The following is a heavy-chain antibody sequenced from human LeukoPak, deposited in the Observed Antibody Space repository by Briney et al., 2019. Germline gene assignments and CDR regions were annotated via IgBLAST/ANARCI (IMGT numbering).Heavy chain of an antibody. CDR3: AKDRALMVQGVIPV. D-gene: IGHD3-10*01. CDR2: ISYDGSNK. J-gene: IGHJ4*02. CDR1: GFTFSSCG. V-gene: IGHV3-30*18. Sequence: GRSLRLSCAASGFTFSSCGMHWVRQAPGKGLEWVAVISYDGSNKYYADSVKGRFTISRDNSKNTLYLQMNSLRAEDTAVYYCAKDRALMVQGVIPVWGQGTLVTVSS.